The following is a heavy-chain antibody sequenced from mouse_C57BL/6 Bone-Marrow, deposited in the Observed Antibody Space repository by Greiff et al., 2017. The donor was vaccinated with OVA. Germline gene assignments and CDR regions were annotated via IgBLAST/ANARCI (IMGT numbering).Heavy chain of an antibody. J-gene: IGHJ4*01. D-gene: IGHD2-5*01. V-gene: IGHV2-9-1*01. Sequence: VQGVESGPGLVAPSQSLSITCTVSGFSLTSYAISWVRQPPGKGLEWLGVIWTGGGTNYNSALKSRLSISKDNSKSQVFLKMNSLQTDDTARYYGARKHYSNPRYAMDYWGQGTSVTVSS. CDR1: GFSLTSYA. CDR3: ARKHYSNPRYAMDY. CDR2: IWTGGGT.